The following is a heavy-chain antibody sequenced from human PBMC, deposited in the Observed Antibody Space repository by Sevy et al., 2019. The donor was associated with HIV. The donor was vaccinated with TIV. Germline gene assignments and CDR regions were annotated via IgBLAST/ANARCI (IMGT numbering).Heavy chain of an antibody. CDR3: ARESIAVAGIGYYFNY. CDR1: GFSFSGYG. J-gene: IGHJ4*02. D-gene: IGHD6-19*01. CDR2: IWYDATNK. V-gene: IGHV3-33*01. Sequence: GGSLRLSCPASGFSFSGYGMHWVRQAPGKGLEWVAVIWYDATNKEYADSVKGRFTISRDNSKNTLYLQMNSLRAEDTAVYYCARESIAVAGIGYYFNYWGQGTLVTVSS.